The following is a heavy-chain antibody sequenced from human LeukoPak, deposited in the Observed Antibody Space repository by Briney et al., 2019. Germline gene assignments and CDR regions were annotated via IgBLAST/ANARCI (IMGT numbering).Heavy chain of an antibody. Sequence: SETLSLTCTVSGGSISSSDYYWGWIRQPPGKGLEWTGSMYYSGSNPSLKSRVTISVDTSKNQLSLRLSSVTAADTAVYYCADGYYYGSGSYAFDIWGQGTMVTVSS. CDR3: ADGYYYGSGSYAFDI. J-gene: IGHJ3*02. CDR2: MYYSGS. V-gene: IGHV4-39*07. CDR1: GGSISSSDYY. D-gene: IGHD3-10*01.